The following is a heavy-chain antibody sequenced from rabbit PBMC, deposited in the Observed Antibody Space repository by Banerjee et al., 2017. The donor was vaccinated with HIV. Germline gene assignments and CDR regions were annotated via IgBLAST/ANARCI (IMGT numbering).Heavy chain of an antibody. Sequence: QEQLEESGGDLVKPEGSLTLTCTASGFSFSGSYHMCWVRQAPGKGLEWIACIAGGSSGSPYSARWAKGRFTIASHNDQNTLYLQLNSLTAADTAYYFCARDLAGVIGWNVSLWGPGTLVTVS. V-gene: IGHV1S45*01. CDR1: GFSFSGSYH. J-gene: IGHJ4*01. CDR2: IAGGSSGSP. D-gene: IGHD4-1*01. CDR3: ARDLAGVIGWNVSL.